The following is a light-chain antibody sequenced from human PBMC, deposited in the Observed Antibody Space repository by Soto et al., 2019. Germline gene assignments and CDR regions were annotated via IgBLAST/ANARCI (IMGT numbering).Light chain of an antibody. Sequence: QSALTQPPSVSGSPGQSVTISCTGTSSDVGGYNYVSWYQQHPGKAPKLMIYEVSKRPSGVPDRFSGSKSGNTASLTVSGLQAEDEADYYCSSYAGSKIGVFGGGTKVTVL. CDR3: SSYAGSKIGV. V-gene: IGLV2-8*01. CDR2: EVS. CDR1: SSDVGGYNY. J-gene: IGLJ2*01.